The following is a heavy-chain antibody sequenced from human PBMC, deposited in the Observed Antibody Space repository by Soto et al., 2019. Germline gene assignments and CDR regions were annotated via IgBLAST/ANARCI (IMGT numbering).Heavy chain of an antibody. CDR1: GGSFSGYY. CDR2: INHSGST. V-gene: IGHV4-34*01. CDR3: TRHEGGAAADRPLDY. J-gene: IGHJ4*02. D-gene: IGHD6-13*01. Sequence: SETLSLTCAVYGGSFSGYYWSWIRQPPGKGLEWIGEINHSGSTNYNPSLKSRVTISVDTSKNQFSLKLSSVTAADTAVYYCTRHEGGAAADRPLDYWGQGTPVTVSS.